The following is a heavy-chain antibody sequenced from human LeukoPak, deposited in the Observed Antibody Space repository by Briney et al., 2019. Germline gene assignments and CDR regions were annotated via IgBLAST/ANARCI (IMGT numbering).Heavy chain of an antibody. V-gene: IGHV4-4*07. D-gene: IGHD1-26*01. CDR1: GGSISSYY. Sequence: SETLSLTCTVSGGSISSYYWSWIRQPAGKGLEWIGRIYTSGSTNYNPSLKSRVTMSVDTSKNQFSLKLSSVTAADTAVYYCAREQALVGAKVGIDAFDIWAKGQWSPSLQ. CDR2: IYTSGST. J-gene: IGHJ3*02. CDR3: AREQALVGAKVGIDAFDI.